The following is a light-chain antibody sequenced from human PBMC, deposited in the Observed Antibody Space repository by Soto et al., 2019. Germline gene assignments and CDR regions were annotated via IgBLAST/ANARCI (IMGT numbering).Light chain of an antibody. CDR1: SSDVGRYDY. CDR3: CSFAGSYSYV. J-gene: IGLJ1*01. V-gene: IGLV2-11*01. Sequence: QSALTQPRSVSASPGQSVTISCTGTSSDVGRYDYVSWYQQHPGKAPKLIVYDVTERPSGVPDRFSGSKSGNTASLTSSGLQAEDEADYSCCSFAGSYSYVFGTGTKVTVL. CDR2: DVT.